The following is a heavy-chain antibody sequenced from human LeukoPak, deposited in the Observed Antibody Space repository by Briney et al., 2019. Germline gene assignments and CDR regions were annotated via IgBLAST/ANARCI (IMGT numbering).Heavy chain of an antibody. CDR2: ISSSSSYI. J-gene: IGHJ4*02. CDR1: GFTFSSYN. V-gene: IGHV3-21*01. CDR3: ARDRLIVAPGTPPDY. D-gene: IGHD6-13*01. Sequence: SGGSLRLSCAASGFTFSSYNMNWVRQAPGKGLEWVSSISSSSSYIYYADSVKGRFTISRDNAKKSLYLQMNSLRAEDTAVYYCARDRLIVAPGTPPDYWGQGTLVTVSS.